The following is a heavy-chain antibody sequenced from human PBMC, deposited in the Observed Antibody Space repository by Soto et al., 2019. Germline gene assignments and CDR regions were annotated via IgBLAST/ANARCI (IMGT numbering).Heavy chain of an antibody. V-gene: IGHV5-10-1*01. CDR1: GYTFTTFW. Sequence: GESLKISFTGFGYTFTTFWISWVRQMPGRGLEWMGRIDPRDSYTNYSPSFQGHVTISGDKSISTVYLQWASLKASDTAIYYCAKTGHIVLVPADKNWLDSWGQGTLVTVSS. CDR2: IDPRDSYT. J-gene: IGHJ5*01. CDR3: AKTGHIVLVPADKNWLDS. D-gene: IGHD2-2*01.